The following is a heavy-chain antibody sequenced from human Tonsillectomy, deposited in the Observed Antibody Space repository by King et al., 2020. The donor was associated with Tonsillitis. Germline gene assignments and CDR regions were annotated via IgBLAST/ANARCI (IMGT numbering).Heavy chain of an antibody. CDR1: GFTFSSYG. J-gene: IGHJ5*02. CDR2: IWYDGSNK. Sequence: VQLVESGGGVVQPGRSLRLSCAASGFTFSSYGMHWVRQAPGKGLEWVAVIWYDGSNKYYADSVKGRFTISRDNSKNTLYLQMNSLRAEDTAVYYCARSESGDYNWFDPWGQGTLVTVSS. D-gene: IGHD3-3*01. V-gene: IGHV3-33*01. CDR3: ARSESGDYNWFDP.